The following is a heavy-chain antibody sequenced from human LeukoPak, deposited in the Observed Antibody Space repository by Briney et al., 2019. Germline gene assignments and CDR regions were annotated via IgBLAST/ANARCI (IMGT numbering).Heavy chain of an antibody. J-gene: IGHJ4*02. D-gene: IGHD2-15*01. CDR2: ISGSGGST. CDR3: AKEDVVVVAATDY. V-gene: IGHV3-23*01. CDR1: RFTVTSYA. Sequence: PGGCLRLSCAGSRFTVTSYAMSWVRQSPGKGLEWVSAISGSGGSTYYADSVKGRFTISRDNSKNTLYLQMNSLRAEDTAVYYCAKEDVVVVAATDYWGQGTLVTVSS.